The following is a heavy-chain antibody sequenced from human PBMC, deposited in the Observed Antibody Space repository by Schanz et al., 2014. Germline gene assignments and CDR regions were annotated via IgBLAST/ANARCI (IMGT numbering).Heavy chain of an antibody. J-gene: IGHJ3*02. Sequence: QVQLVQSGAEVKKPGASVKVSCEASGYTFTSYYIHWFRQAPGQGLEWMGLINPSVGNTNYAQKFRARVTMTRDTSTSTVYMELSSLRSEDTAVYCCARGPSTGAFDIWGQGTMVTVSS. V-gene: IGHV1-46*03. CDR3: ARGPSTGAFDI. CDR2: INPSVGNT. CDR1: GYTFTSYY.